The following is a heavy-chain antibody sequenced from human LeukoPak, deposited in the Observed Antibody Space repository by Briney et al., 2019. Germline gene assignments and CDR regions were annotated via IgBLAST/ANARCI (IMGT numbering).Heavy chain of an antibody. Sequence: SVKVSCKASGTTFSRSAISWVRQAPGRGLEWMGGVIPSLGTTNYIQKFQDRVSITMDDSTSKAYMEVTSLKSVDTAVYYCARDCGSATMGFDSWGQGTRVIVSS. J-gene: IGHJ4*02. D-gene: IGHD1-26*01. CDR1: GTTFSRSA. CDR2: VIPSLGTT. CDR3: ARDCGSATMGFDS. V-gene: IGHV1-69*05.